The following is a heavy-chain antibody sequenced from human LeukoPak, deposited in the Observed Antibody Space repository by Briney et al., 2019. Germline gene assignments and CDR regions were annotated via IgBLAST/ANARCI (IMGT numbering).Heavy chain of an antibody. Sequence: GGSLRLSCAASGFTFSTYWMTWVRQAPGKGLEWVANIKQDGSEKYYVDSVKGRFTLSRDNSKNTLYLQMNYLRAEDSAVYYCARGTAEFDSWGQGTLVTVSS. CDR2: IKQDGSEK. V-gene: IGHV3-7*02. J-gene: IGHJ4*02. CDR1: GFTFSTYW. D-gene: IGHD1-1*01. CDR3: ARGTAEFDS.